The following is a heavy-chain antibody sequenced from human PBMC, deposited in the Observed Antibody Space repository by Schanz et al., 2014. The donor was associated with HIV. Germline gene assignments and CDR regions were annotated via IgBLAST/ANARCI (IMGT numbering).Heavy chain of an antibody. CDR3: AKDIKKEEFPYYFYNGLDV. Sequence: QVQLVESGGGVVQPGRSLRLSCAASGFTFNNYGMHWVRQAPGKGREWVAVISHDESNKYQADSVKGRFTISRDNSKSTLYLEMNSLRVEDTAIYYCAKDIKKEEFPYYFYNGLDVWGQGTAVTVSS. J-gene: IGHJ6*02. CDR1: GFTFNNYG. D-gene: IGHD2-21*01. V-gene: IGHV3-30*18. CDR2: ISHDESNK.